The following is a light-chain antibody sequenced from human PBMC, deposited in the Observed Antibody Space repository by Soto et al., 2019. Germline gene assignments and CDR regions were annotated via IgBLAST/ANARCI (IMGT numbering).Light chain of an antibody. CDR2: KAS. V-gene: IGKV1-5*03. J-gene: IGKJ1*01. Sequence: DIQMTQSPSTLSASVGDGVTITCRASQSISSWLAWYQQKPGKAPKPLIYKASSLESGVPSRFSGSGSGTEFTLTTSSLQPDDFATYYCQQYNSYSRTFGQGTKVDIK. CDR3: QQYNSYSRT. CDR1: QSISSW.